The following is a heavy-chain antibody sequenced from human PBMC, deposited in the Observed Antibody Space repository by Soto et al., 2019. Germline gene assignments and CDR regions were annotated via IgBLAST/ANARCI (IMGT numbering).Heavy chain of an antibody. Sequence: QDQLVQSGGEVKKPGASVKVSCKTSGYTFTSHGISWVRQAPGQGLEWMGWISTYNGKTDYAQKFQGRITMTADTRTITAYMEVRSLRSDDTAIYYCARLLTEGVTYREDAFDIWGQGTKGTVSS. CDR1: GYTFTSHG. CDR3: ARLLTEGVTYREDAFDI. D-gene: IGHD3-9*01. V-gene: IGHV1-18*01. J-gene: IGHJ3*02. CDR2: ISTYNGKT.